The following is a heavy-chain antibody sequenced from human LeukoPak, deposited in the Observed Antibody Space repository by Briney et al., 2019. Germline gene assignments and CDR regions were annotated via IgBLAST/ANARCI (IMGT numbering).Heavy chain of an antibody. CDR1: GFTFSSYS. CDR2: ISTSSSFI. D-gene: IGHD3-10*01. CDR3: ARDRGMVRGVIIPDAFDI. J-gene: IGHJ3*02. Sequence: GGSPRLSCAASGFTFSSYSMNWVRQAPGKGLEWVSSISTSSSFIYYADSVKGRFTSSRDSAKNSLYLQMNSLRAEDTAVYYCARDRGMVRGVIIPDAFDIWGQGTMVTVSS. V-gene: IGHV3-21*01.